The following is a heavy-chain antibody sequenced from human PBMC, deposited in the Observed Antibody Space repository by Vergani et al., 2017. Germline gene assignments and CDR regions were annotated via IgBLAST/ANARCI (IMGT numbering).Heavy chain of an antibody. V-gene: IGHV3-53*01. J-gene: IGHJ3*02. CDR3: AIDPGIAVVEDAFDI. D-gene: IGHD6-19*01. CDR2: IYSGGST. CDR1: GFTVSSNY. Sequence: EVQLVESGGGLIQPGGSLRLSCAASGFTVSSNYMSWVRQAPGKGLEWVSVIYSGGSTYYADSVKGRFTISRDNAKNSLYLQMNSLRAEDTAVYYCAIDPGIAVVEDAFDIWGQGTMVTVSS.